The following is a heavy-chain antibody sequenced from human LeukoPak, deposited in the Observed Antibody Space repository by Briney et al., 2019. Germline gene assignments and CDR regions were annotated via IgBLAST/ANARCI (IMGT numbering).Heavy chain of an antibody. CDR2: ISGSGGST. CDR3: AKAQAAGKYNWFDP. J-gene: IGHJ5*02. CDR1: GFTFSSYA. V-gene: IGHV3-23*01. D-gene: IGHD6-13*01. Sequence: GGSLRLSCAASGFTFSSYAMSWVRQAPGKGLEWDSAISGSGGSTYYADSVKGRFTISRDNSKNTLYLQMNSLRAEDTAVYYCAKAQAAGKYNWFDPWGQGTLVTVSS.